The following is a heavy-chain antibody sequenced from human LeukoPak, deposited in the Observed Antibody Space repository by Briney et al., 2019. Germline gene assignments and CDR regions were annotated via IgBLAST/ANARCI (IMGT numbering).Heavy chain of an antibody. V-gene: IGHV4-39*01. Sequence: SETLSLTCTVSGGSISSSSYYWGWIRQPPGKGLEWIGSIYYSGSTYYNPSLKSRVTISVDTSKNQFSLKLSSVTVADTAVYYCARHRSSGSLPIHYDYWGQGTLVTVSS. J-gene: IGHJ4*02. CDR3: ARHRSSGSLPIHYDY. CDR1: GGSISSSSYY. CDR2: IYYSGST. D-gene: IGHD3-10*01.